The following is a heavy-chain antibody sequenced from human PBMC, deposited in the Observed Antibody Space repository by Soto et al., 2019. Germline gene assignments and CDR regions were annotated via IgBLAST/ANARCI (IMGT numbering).Heavy chain of an antibody. CDR3: ASHSSGWSNWFDP. Sequence: SETLSLTCTVSGGSISSGGYYWSWIRQHPGKGLEWIGYIYYSGSTYYNPSLKSRVTISVDTSKNQFSLKLSSVTAADTAVYYCASHSSGWSNWFDPWGQGTLVTVSS. J-gene: IGHJ5*02. CDR2: IYYSGST. D-gene: IGHD6-19*01. CDR1: GGSISSGGYY. V-gene: IGHV4-31*03.